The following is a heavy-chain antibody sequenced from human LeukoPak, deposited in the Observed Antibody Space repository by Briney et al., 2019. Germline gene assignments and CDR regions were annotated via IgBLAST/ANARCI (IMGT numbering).Heavy chain of an antibody. CDR2: INHSGST. Sequence: PSETLSLTCTVSGGSISSSGYYWSWIRQPPGKGLEWIGEINHSGSTNYNPSLKSRVTISVDTSKNQFSLKLSSVTAADTAVYYCARGWNYDFWSGYLAMRNWFDPWGQGTLVTVSS. CDR1: GGSISSSGYY. CDR3: ARGWNYDFWSGYLAMRNWFDP. V-gene: IGHV4-39*07. D-gene: IGHD3-3*01. J-gene: IGHJ5*02.